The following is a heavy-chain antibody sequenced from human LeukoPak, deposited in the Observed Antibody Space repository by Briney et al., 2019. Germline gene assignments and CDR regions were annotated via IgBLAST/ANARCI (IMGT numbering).Heavy chain of an antibody. CDR2: ISGSGGST. J-gene: IGHJ4*02. D-gene: IGHD6-13*01. Sequence: GGSLRLSCVGSGFTFTNYGMSWVRQAPGKGLEWVSAISGSGGSTYYADSVKGRFTISRDNSKNTLYLQMNSLRAEDTAVYYCAKVKRVYSSFDYWGQGTLVTVSS. CDR3: AKVKRVYSSFDY. V-gene: IGHV3-23*01. CDR1: GFTFTNYG.